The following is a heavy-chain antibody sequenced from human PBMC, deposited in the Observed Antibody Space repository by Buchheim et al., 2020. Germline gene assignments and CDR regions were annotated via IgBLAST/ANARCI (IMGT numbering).Heavy chain of an antibody. V-gene: IGHV4-59*08. J-gene: IGHJ4*02. CDR1: GGSISGYY. CDR2: IYYTGST. Sequence: QVQLQESGPGLVKPSETLSLTCTVSGGSISGYYWSWIRQPPGTGLQWIGYIYYTGSTNYHPSLKRRVTISVDTSKNQFSLNLNSVTATDTAVYYCARRRLQGSRFIGFDYWGQGTL. CDR3: ARRRLQGSRFIGFDY. D-gene: IGHD4-11*01.